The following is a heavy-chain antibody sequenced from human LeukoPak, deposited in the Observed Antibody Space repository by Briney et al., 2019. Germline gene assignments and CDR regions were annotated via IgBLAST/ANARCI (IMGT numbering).Heavy chain of an antibody. CDR1: GFTFSSYA. CDR2: ISVSGGST. Sequence: PGGSLRLSCAASGFTFSSYAMSWVRQAPGKGLEWVSAISVSGGSTYYADSVKGRFTISRDNSKNTLYLQMNSLRAEDTAVYYCALDWLVDRPPPGGDYWGQGTLVTVSS. CDR3: ALDWLVDRPPPGGDY. D-gene: IGHD3-9*01. V-gene: IGHV3-23*01. J-gene: IGHJ4*02.